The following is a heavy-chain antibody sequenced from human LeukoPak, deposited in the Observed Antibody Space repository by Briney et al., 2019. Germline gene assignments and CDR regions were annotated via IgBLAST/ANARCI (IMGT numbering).Heavy chain of an antibody. CDR1: GGTFSSYA. J-gene: IGHJ4*02. CDR3: ARDGDGGNSDY. D-gene: IGHD4-23*01. CDR2: IIPILGIA. Sequence: SVKVSCKASGGTFSSYAISWVRQAPGQGLEWMGRIIPILGIANYAQKFQGRVTITADKSTSTAYLELSSLRSEDTAVYYCARDGDGGNSDYWGQGTLVTVSS. V-gene: IGHV1-69*04.